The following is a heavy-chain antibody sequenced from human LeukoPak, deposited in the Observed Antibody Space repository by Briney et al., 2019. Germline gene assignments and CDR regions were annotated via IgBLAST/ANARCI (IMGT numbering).Heavy chain of an antibody. CDR1: GFTFSDYY. CDR2: ISSSGSTI. V-gene: IGHV3-11*01. CDR3: ARDTMVRGVMEGEDAFDI. J-gene: IGHJ3*02. D-gene: IGHD3-10*01. Sequence: TGGSLRLSCAASGFTFSDYYMSWIRQAPGKGLEWVSYISSSGSTIYYADSVKGRFTISRDNAKNSLYLQMNSLRAEDTAVYYCARDTMVRGVMEGEDAFDIWGQGTMVTVSS.